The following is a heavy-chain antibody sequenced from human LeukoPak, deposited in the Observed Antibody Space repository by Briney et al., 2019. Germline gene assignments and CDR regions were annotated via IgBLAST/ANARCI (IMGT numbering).Heavy chain of an antibody. J-gene: IGHJ5*02. CDR3: ARDLHCSGGSCYSRWFDP. CDR1: GGTFSSYA. CDR2: IIPIFGTA. V-gene: IGHV1-69*01. D-gene: IGHD2-15*01. Sequence: SVKVSCKASGGTFSSYAISWVRQAPGQGLEWMGGIIPIFGTANYAQKFQGRVTITADESTSTAYMELSSLRSEDTAVYYCARDLHCSGGSCYSRWFDPWGQGTLVTVSS.